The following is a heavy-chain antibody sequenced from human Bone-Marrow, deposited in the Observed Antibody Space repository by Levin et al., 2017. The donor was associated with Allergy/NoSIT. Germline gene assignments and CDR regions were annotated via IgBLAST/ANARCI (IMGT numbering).Heavy chain of an antibody. CDR1: GFSLNTHGMS. J-gene: IGHJ6*02. Sequence: QTLSLTCTFSGFSLNTHGMSVNWIRQPPGRALEWLAVVDWDDDKYYSTSLKTRLTISKDTSKNQVVLTMTDVDPVDTATYYCARTTLTGTPYYYYVMDVWGQGTTVTVSS. CDR3: ARTTLTGTPYYYYVMDV. D-gene: IGHD1-20*01. CDR2: VDWDDDK. V-gene: IGHV2-70*01.